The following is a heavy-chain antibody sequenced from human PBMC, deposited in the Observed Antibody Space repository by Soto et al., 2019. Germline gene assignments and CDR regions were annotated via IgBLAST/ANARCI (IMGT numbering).Heavy chain of an antibody. D-gene: IGHD6-13*01. CDR3: SSGMAAGTY. J-gene: IGHJ4*02. CDR1: GLTFTDAW. CDR2: IKSKAAGGTA. V-gene: IGHV3-15*07. Sequence: EVQLVESGGGLVTPGGSLRLSCAVTGLTFTDAWMNWMRQAPGKGPGWVGRIKSKAAGGTADYAAAVKDRFTMSRDDSKNMLYLQMNSLKSADTAVYYCSSGMAAGTYWGQGTLVTVSS.